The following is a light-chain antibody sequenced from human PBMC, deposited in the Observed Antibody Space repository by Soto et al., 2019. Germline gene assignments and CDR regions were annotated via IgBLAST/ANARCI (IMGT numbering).Light chain of an antibody. Sequence: DIQITQSPSSLSASVGDRVTITCRASQSISSYLNWYQQKPGKAPKHLIYAASSLQSGVPSRFSGSGSGTDFTLTISSLQPEYFATYYCQQSYSTPYTFGQGTKLEIK. V-gene: IGKV1-39*01. CDR1: QSISSY. CDR3: QQSYSTPYT. J-gene: IGKJ2*01. CDR2: AAS.